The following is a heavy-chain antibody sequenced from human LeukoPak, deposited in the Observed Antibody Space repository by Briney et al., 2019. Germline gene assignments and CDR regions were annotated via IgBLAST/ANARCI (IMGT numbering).Heavy chain of an antibody. V-gene: IGHV3-9*03. CDR3: AKDSEPAIAAAGSFDY. CDR1: GFTFSSYA. J-gene: IGHJ4*02. Sequence: GGSLRLSCAASGFTFSSYAMNWVRQAPGKGLEWVSGISWNSGSIGHADSVKGRFTISRDNAKNSLYLQMNSLRAEDMALYYCAKDSEPAIAAAGSFDYWGQGILVTVSS. CDR2: ISWNSGSI. D-gene: IGHD6-13*01.